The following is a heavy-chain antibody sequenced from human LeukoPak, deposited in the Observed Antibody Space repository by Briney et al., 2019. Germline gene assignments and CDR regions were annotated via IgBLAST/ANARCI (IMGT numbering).Heavy chain of an antibody. Sequence: SETLSLTCTVSGGSISSSSYYWGWIRQPPGKGLEWIGSIYYSGSTYYNPSLESRVTISVDTSKNQFSLKLSSVTAADTAVYYCARDPHCSSTSCYYYYYYMDVWGKGTTVTVSS. J-gene: IGHJ6*03. D-gene: IGHD2-2*01. CDR1: GGSISSSSYY. CDR3: ARDPHCSSTSCYYYYYYMDV. CDR2: IYYSGST. V-gene: IGHV4-39*07.